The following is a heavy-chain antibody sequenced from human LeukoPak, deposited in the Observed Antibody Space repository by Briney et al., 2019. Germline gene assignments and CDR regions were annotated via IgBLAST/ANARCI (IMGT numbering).Heavy chain of an antibody. Sequence: GGSLRLSCSASGFTFSNFAMHWVRQAPGKGLEYVSAISRNGDSTYYAGSVKGRFTISRDNSKNTLYLQMSSLRTEDTAVYYCVNQISGWVYWGQGTLVTVSS. CDR2: ISRNGDST. CDR3: VNQISGWVY. D-gene: IGHD6-19*01. V-gene: IGHV3-64D*06. J-gene: IGHJ4*02. CDR1: GFTFSNFA.